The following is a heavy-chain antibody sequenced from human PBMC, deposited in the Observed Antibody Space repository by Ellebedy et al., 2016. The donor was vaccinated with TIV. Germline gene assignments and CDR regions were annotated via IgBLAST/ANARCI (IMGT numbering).Heavy chain of an antibody. CDR3: ARNCYDSSDWYFDL. D-gene: IGHD3-22*01. J-gene: IGHJ2*01. CDR2: IYYSGST. V-gene: IGHV4-59*08. Sequence: SETLSLTXTVSGGSISSYYWSWIRQPPGKGLEWIGYIYYSGSTNYNPSLKSRVTISVGTSKNQFSLKLSSVTAADTAVYYCARNCYDSSDWYFDLWGRGTLVTVSS. CDR1: GGSISSYY.